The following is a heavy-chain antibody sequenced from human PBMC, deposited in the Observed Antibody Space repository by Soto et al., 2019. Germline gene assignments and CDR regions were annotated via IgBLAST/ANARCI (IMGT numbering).Heavy chain of an antibody. CDR1: GFTFSSDA. CDR2: LRGSGGST. D-gene: IGHD3-22*01. CDR3: AKVLALYYYDSSGYSPGYFDY. J-gene: IGHJ4*02. V-gene: IGHV3-23*01. Sequence: GGSLRLSCADSGFTFSSDAMSSVPQAPGKGLELVSALRGSGGSTCYADSVKGRFTISRDNSKNTLYLQMNSLRAEDTAVYYCAKVLALYYYDSSGYSPGYFDYWGQGTLVTVSS.